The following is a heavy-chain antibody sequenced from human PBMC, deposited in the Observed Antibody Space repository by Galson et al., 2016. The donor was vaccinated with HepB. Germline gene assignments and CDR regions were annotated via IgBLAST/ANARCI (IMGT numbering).Heavy chain of an antibody. J-gene: IGHJ6*03. CDR3: ARQGGGRSTPYYCYMDV. CDR1: RYSFTTYW. CDR2: IDPSASYT. Sequence: QSGAEVKKPGESLRISCKGSRYSFTTYWISWVRQMPGKGLEWMGRIDPSASYTNYSPSFQGHVTISVDKSISTAYLQWSSLKASDTAMYYCARQGGGRSTPYYCYMDVWGRGTTVTVSS. D-gene: IGHD6-19*01. V-gene: IGHV5-10-1*01.